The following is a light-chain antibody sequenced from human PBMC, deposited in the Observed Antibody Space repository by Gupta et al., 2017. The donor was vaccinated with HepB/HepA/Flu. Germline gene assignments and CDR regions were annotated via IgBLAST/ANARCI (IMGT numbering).Light chain of an antibody. CDR1: QSISDN. J-gene: IGKJ4*01. CDR3: QQYKNWPPLT. V-gene: IGKV3-15*01. Sequence: EIVMTQSPATLSVSPGERVTLSCRASQSISDNLAWYQQRPGQAPRLIVYGASMRAPGIPARLTGSGSGTEFTLSIDSLQSEDFGVYFCQQYKNWPPLTFGGGTKVEIK. CDR2: GAS.